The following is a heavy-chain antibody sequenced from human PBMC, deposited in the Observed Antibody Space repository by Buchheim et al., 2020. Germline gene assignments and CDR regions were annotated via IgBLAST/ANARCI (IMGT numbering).Heavy chain of an antibody. Sequence: EVQLVESGGGLVKPGGSLRLSCAASGFTFSNAWMSWVRQAPGKGLEWVGRIKSKTDGGTTDYAAPVKGRFTISRDDSKNTLYLQMNSLKTEDTAVYYCTTDRGIIGGPNYDFWSGYFWPHYYYYGMDVWGQGTT. CDR3: TTDRGIIGGPNYDFWSGYFWPHYYYYGMDV. V-gene: IGHV3-15*01. D-gene: IGHD3-3*01. CDR2: IKSKTDGGTT. J-gene: IGHJ6*02. CDR1: GFTFSNAW.